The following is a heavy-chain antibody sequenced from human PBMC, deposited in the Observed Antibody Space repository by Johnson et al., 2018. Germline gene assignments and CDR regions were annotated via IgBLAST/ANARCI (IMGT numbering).Heavy chain of an antibody. CDR3: ARKGAGYTSSWYYFQH. J-gene: IGHJ1*01. CDR1: GFTFSDYG. V-gene: IGHV3-11*01. D-gene: IGHD6-13*01. CDR2: ISSSGSII. Sequence: QVQLVQSGGGVVQXGRSLRLSCAASGFTFSDYGMRWVRKAPGKGLEWVSYISSSGSIIYYADSVKGRFTISRDNAKNSLYLQMNSLRAEDTAVSYCARKGAGYTSSWYYFQHWGQGTLVTVSS.